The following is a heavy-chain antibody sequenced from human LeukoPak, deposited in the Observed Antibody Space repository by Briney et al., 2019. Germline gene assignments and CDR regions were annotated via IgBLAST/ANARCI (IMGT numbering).Heavy chain of an antibody. V-gene: IGHV3-7*01. Sequence: PGGSLRLSCAASGFTFSSYWMSWVRQAPGKGLEWVANIKQDGSEKYYVDSVKGRFTISRDNAKNSLYLQMNSLRAEDTAVYYCAREGAVAARGKDYWGQGTLVTVSS. CDR2: IKQDGSEK. CDR1: GFTFSSYW. D-gene: IGHD6-19*01. J-gene: IGHJ4*02. CDR3: AREGAVAARGKDY.